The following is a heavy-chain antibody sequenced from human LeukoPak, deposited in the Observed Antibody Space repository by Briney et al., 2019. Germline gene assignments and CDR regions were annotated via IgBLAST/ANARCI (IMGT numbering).Heavy chain of an antibody. Sequence: GASVKVSCKASGYTFTSYGISWVRQAPGQGLEWMGWISAYNGNTNYAQKLQGRVTMTTDTSTSTAYMELRSLRSDDTAVYYCARDMGIAAAGSEFDYWGQGTLVTVSS. CDR3: ARDMGIAAAGSEFDY. V-gene: IGHV1-18*01. CDR2: ISAYNGNT. J-gene: IGHJ4*02. CDR1: GYTFTSYG. D-gene: IGHD6-13*01.